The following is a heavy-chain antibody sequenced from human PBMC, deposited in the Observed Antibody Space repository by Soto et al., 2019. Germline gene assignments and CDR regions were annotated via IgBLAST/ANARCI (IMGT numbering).Heavy chain of an antibody. CDR1: GYTFISYY. Sequence: QVQLVQSGAEVKKPGASMKVSCKASGYTFISYYMHWVRQAPGQGLECMGRSKPSSDITKYAQKFQGRVTMTRDTSTSTVYMELTSLTYEDTAVYYCAREPRDGYNYYFDYWGQGSLVTVSS. CDR3: AREPRDGYNYYFDY. V-gene: IGHV1-46*01. CDR2: SKPSSDIT. J-gene: IGHJ4*02. D-gene: IGHD5-12*01.